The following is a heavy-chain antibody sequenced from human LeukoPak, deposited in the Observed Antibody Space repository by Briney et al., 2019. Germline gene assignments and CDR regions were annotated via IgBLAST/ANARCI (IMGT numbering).Heavy chain of an antibody. CDR1: GGSFSGYY. J-gene: IGHJ4*02. D-gene: IGHD6-19*01. V-gene: IGHV4-34*01. Sequence: PSETLSLTCAVYGGSFSGYYWSWIRQPPGKGLEWIGEINHSGSTNYNPSLKSRVTISVDTSKNHFSLKLSSVTAADTAVYYCARTPHTYSSGYPFGFWGQGTLVTVSS. CDR3: ARTPHTYSSGYPFGF. CDR2: INHSGST.